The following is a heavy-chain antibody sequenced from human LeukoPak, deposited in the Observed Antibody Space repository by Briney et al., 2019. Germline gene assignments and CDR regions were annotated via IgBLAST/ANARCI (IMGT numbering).Heavy chain of an antibody. D-gene: IGHD5-18*01. Sequence: SETLSLTCAVYGGSFSGYYWSWIRQPPGKGLEWIGEINHSGSTNYNPSLKSRVTISVDTSKNQFSLKLSSVTAADTAVYYCSGYGYSYYFDYWGQGTLVTVSS. CDR3: SGYGYSYYFDY. V-gene: IGHV4-34*01. CDR1: GGSFSGYY. CDR2: INHSGST. J-gene: IGHJ4*02.